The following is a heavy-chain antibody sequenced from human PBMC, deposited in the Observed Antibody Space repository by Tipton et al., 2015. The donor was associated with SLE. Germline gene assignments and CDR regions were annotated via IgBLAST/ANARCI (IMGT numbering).Heavy chain of an antibody. J-gene: IGHJ6*03. V-gene: IGHV4-61*02. CDR2: IYTSGAT. CDR3: ARDLAIFGVVPFNYMDI. CDR1: GASINSGTYY. Sequence: SLTCTVSGASINSGTYYWNWIRHPAGKGLEWIGRIYTSGATNYSPPFESRVTISFDMSKNQVSLKLNSVTAADTAVYYCARDLAIFGVVPFNYMDIWGKGTTVTVSS. D-gene: IGHD3-3*01.